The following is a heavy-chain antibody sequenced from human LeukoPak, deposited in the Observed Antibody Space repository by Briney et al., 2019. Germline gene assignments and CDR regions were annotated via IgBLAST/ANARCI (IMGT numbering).Heavy chain of an antibody. CDR3: GRVAVAGRYYMDV. V-gene: IGHV5-51*01. J-gene: IGHJ6*03. D-gene: IGHD6-19*01. CDR2: IYPGDSDT. Sequence: GESLKISCKGSGYSFTIYYIAWVRQMPGKGLEWMGIIYPGDSDTRYSPSSQGQVTISADKSISTAYLQWSSLKASDTATYYCGRVAVAGRYYMDVWGKGTTVTVSS. CDR1: GYSFTIYY.